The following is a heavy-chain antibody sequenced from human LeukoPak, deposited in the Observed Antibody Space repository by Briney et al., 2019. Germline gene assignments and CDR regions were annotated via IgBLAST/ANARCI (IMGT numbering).Heavy chain of an antibody. D-gene: IGHD4-17*01. J-gene: IGHJ6*02. CDR2: IYYSGST. V-gene: IGHV4-59*01. CDR1: GGSISSYY. Sequence: PSETLSLTCTVSGGSISSYYWSWIRQPPGKGLEWIGYIYYSGSTNYNPSLKSRVTISVDTSKNQFSLKLSSVTAADTAVYYCASLEVGDYDYYYFGMDVWGQGTTVTVSS. CDR3: ASLEVGDYDYYYFGMDV.